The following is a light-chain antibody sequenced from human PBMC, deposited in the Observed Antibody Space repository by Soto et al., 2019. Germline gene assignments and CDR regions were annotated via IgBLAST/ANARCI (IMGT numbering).Light chain of an antibody. CDR1: QGISSW. CDR3: EQANSFPMT. V-gene: IGKV1D-12*01. CDR2: AAS. J-gene: IGKJ5*01. Sequence: DIQMTQSPSSVSASVGDRVTITCRARQGISSWLAWYQQKPGKAPKLLIYAASSLQSGAPSRLSGSGTGTDFPLTINRLPDEDFATYSCEQANSFPMTLSQGTRLEIK.